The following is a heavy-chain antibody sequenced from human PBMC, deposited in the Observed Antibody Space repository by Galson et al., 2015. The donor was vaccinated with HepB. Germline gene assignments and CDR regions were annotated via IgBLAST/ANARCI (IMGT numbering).Heavy chain of an antibody. CDR3: ATDGSANYYDSSGYYGWVY. J-gene: IGHJ4*02. Sequence: SVTVSCKVSGYTLTELSMHWVRQAPGKGLEWMGGFDPDDGETIYAQKFQGRVTMTEDTSTDTAYMELSSLRSEDTAVYYCATDGSANYYDSSGYYGWVYWGQGTLVTVSS. D-gene: IGHD3-22*01. CDR2: FDPDDGET. CDR1: GYTLTELS. V-gene: IGHV1-24*01.